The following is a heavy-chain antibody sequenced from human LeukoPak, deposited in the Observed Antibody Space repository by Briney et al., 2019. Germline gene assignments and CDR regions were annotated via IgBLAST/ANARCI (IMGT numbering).Heavy chain of an antibody. V-gene: IGHV3-53*01. Sequence: GGSLRLSCAASGFTVSSNYMSWVRQAPGKGLERVSATYSGGSTYYADSAKGRFTISSDNSKNTLYLQMNSLKAEDTAIYYCARAQDYCSGSTCYGYFQYWGQGTLVTVSS. CDR2: TYSGGST. CDR3: ARAQDYCSGSTCYGYFQY. J-gene: IGHJ1*01. CDR1: GFTVSSNY. D-gene: IGHD2-15*01.